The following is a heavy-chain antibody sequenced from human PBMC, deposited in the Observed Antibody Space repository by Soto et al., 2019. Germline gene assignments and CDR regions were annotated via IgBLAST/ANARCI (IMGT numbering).Heavy chain of an antibody. V-gene: IGHV4-31*03. CDR3: ARDNYVFDF. CDR1: GGSILNGGHY. J-gene: IGHJ4*02. CDR2: IFFSGNT. Sequence: SETLSLTCTVSGGSILNGGHYWTWIRQHPGKGLEWIGRIFFSGNTHYNPALKSRLTFSLDTAKNQFSLKLTSVTAADTAIYYCARDNYVFDFWGLGTLVTVSS. D-gene: IGHD1-7*01.